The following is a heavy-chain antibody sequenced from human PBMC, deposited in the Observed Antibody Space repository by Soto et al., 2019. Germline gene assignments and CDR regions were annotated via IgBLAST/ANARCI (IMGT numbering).Heavy chain of an antibody. CDR1: GGSISSGGYS. CDR2: XXXSXNX. V-gene: IGHV4-30-2*01. D-gene: IGHD4-4*01. Sequence: PSETLSLTCAVSGGSISSGGYSWSWIRQPPGKGLEXIGYXXXSXNXXXNXXXXSRVTMSVDRSKNQFSLKLSSVTAADTAVYYCARETSTVTTWLDYWGQGTLVTVSS. J-gene: IGHJ4*02. CDR3: ARETSTVTTWLDY.